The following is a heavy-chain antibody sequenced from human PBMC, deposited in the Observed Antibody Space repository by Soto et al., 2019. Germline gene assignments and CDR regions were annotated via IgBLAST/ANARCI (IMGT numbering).Heavy chain of an antibody. CDR3: AREEVSGAQYYFDY. Sequence: SETLSLTCAVYGGSFNSFYWSWSRQAPGKGLEWIGEINHRGTTNFNPSFRSRVIISVDTSKNQVSLNLTSVTAADAGLYYCAREEVSGAQYYFDYWAQGTLVTVSS. D-gene: IGHD1-26*01. V-gene: IGHV4-34*01. J-gene: IGHJ4*02. CDR1: GGSFNSFY. CDR2: INHRGTT.